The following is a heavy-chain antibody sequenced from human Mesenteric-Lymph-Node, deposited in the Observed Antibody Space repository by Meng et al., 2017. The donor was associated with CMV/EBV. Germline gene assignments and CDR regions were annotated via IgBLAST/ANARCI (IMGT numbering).Heavy chain of an antibody. V-gene: IGHV4-39*07. CDR3: ARMRFLEWSHYFDY. Sequence: GSLRLSCTVSGGSISSSSYYWGWIRQPPGKGLEWIGSIYYSGSTYYNPSLKSRVTISLNTSKNQFSLNLSSVTAADTAIYYCARMRFLEWSHYFDYWGQGTLVTVSS. D-gene: IGHD3-3*01. J-gene: IGHJ4*02. CDR2: IYYSGST. CDR1: GGSISSSSYY.